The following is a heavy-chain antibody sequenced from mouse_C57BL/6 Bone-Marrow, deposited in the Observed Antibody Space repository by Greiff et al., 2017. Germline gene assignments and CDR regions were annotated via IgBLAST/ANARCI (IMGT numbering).Heavy chain of an antibody. CDR2: IYPGSGGT. Sequence: VQLQQSGAELVRPGTSVKVSCTASGFAFTNYLIEWVKQRPGQGLEWIGVIYPGSGGTNYNEKFKGKATRTADKSSSTAYMQLSSLTSEDTAVDCGASLSIITRAMDYWGQGTSVTVSS. D-gene: IGHD2-4*01. CDR3: ASLSIITRAMDY. CDR1: GFAFTNYL. V-gene: IGHV1-54*01. J-gene: IGHJ4*01.